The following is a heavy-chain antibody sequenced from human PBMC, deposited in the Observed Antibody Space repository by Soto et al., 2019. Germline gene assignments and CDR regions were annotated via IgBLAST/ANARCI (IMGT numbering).Heavy chain of an antibody. Sequence: ASVKVSCKASGYSFTSLDINWVRQTAGQGLEWMGWMEPSTGRTGYAQKFQGRVTMTRDTSINTAYMELTTLTSDDTAVYYCARDKGSSSDKYYYYGMDVWGQGTTVTVSS. J-gene: IGHJ6*02. CDR1: GYSFTSLD. V-gene: IGHV1-8*01. D-gene: IGHD6-6*01. CDR2: MEPSTGRT. CDR3: ARDKGSSSDKYYYYGMDV.